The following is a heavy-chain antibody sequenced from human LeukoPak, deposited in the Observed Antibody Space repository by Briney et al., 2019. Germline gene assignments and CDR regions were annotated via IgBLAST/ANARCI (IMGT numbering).Heavy chain of an antibody. D-gene: IGHD6-13*01. CDR1: TGSFSGYY. V-gene: IGHV4-34*01. CDR3: ARGAAGFLYYYFISRDI. CDR2: INHSGSN. J-gene: IGHJ6*03. Sequence: SETLSLTCAVYTGSFSGYYWGWNRPPPGKGLEWIGEINHSGSNNYNPSLKSRATRPVDTSKNQFSLKLSSVTAADTAVYYCARGAAGFLYYYFISRDIWRKGTTVTVSS.